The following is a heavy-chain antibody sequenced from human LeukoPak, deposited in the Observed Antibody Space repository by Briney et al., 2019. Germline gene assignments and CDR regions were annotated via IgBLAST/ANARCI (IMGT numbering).Heavy chain of an antibody. CDR1: GFTFSSYS. V-gene: IGHV3-21*01. D-gene: IGHD5-12*01. CDR2: ISSSSSYV. Sequence: PGGSLRLSCAASGFTFSSYSMNWVRQAPGKGLEWFSSISSSSSYVYYADSVKGRFTISRDNAKNSLYLQMNSLRAEDTAVYYCARVRLRKDIVATDYFDYWGQGTLVTVSS. CDR3: ARVRLRKDIVATDYFDY. J-gene: IGHJ4*02.